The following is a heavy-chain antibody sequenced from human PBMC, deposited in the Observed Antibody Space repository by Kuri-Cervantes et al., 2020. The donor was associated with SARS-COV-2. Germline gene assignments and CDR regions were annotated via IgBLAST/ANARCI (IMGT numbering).Heavy chain of an antibody. J-gene: IGHJ6*03. V-gene: IGHV4-30-2*01. CDR1: DDSMSNGDYH. CDR2: IYHSGST. D-gene: IGHD6-25*01. Sequence: SETLSLTCTVSDDSMSNGDYHWSWIRQPPGKGLEWIGYIYHSGSTHYNPSLKSRVTMSLDRSKNQFSLKLSSLTAADTAVYYCARVDQWRLLSDDYYYVDVWGKGTTVTVSS. CDR3: ARVDQWRLLSDDYYYVDV.